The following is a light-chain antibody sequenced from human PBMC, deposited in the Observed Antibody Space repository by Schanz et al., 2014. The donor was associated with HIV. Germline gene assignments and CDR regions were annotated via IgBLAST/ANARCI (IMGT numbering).Light chain of an antibody. CDR1: SSDVGTYNY. CDR2: AVS. CDR3: CSYAGSNNSWV. Sequence: QSALTQPPSASGSPGQSVTISCTGTSSDVGTYNYVSWYQQHPGKAPRLVIFAVSERPSGVPDRFSGSKSGNTASLTLSGLQADDEAEYFCCSYAGSNNSWVFGGGTKLTVL. V-gene: IGLV2-8*01. J-gene: IGLJ3*02.